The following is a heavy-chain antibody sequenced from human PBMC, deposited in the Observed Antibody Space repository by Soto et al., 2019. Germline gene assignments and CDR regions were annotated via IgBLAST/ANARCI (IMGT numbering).Heavy chain of an antibody. D-gene: IGHD6-19*01. CDR2: ISDSGGRT. V-gene: IGHV3-23*01. CDR1: GFTFNTYA. Sequence: EVQLLESGGGLVQPGGSLRLSCAASGFTFNTYAMSWVRQAPGKGLEWVSAISDSGGRTYYADSVKGRFTISRDNSKNTLYLQMNSLRDEDTAVYFCAKEVVNSGWTYFDYWGQGTLVTVSS. CDR3: AKEVVNSGWTYFDY. J-gene: IGHJ4*02.